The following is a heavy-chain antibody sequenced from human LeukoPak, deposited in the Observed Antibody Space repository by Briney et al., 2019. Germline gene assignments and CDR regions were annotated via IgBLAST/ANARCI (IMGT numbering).Heavy chain of an antibody. J-gene: IGHJ3*02. CDR2: ISSSGRTI. V-gene: IGHV3-48*03. CDR3: ARVAWDLQYTGAFDI. D-gene: IGHD1-26*01. CDR1: GFTFSSYE. Sequence: GSLRLSCAASGFTFSSYEMNWVRQAPGKGLERVSYISSSGRTIYYADSVKGRLTTSRDNAKSSLYLQMNSLRAEDTAVYYCARVAWDLQYTGAFDIWGQGTMVTVSS.